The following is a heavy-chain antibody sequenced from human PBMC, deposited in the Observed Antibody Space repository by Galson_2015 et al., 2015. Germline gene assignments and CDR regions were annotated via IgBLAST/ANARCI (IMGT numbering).Heavy chain of an antibody. CDR2: ISNTGNTT. V-gene: IGHV3-23*01. D-gene: IGHD2-8*01. CDR1: GFFFNSSA. J-gene: IGHJ1*01. CDR3: ARSPRTLYH. Sequence: PLSLSCAGSGFFFNSSALPWVRQAPGKGLEWVATISNTGNTTYYAASVKGRFTISRDNPKNTLYLQMNSLRAEDMALYYCARSPRTLYHWGLGTRVTVSS.